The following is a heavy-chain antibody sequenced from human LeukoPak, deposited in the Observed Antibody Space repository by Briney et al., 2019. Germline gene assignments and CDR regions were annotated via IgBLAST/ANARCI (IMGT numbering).Heavy chain of an antibody. CDR2: IYYNGST. J-gene: IGHJ4*02. V-gene: IGHV4-38-2*02. CDR3: ASGNWNYSAGDY. CDR1: GYSISSGYY. Sequence: PSETLSLTCTVSGYSISSGYYWGWIRQPPGKGLEWIGYIYYNGSTYYNPSLKSRVTISVDTSKNQFSLKLSSVTAADTAVYYCASGNWNYSAGDYWGQGTLVTVSS. D-gene: IGHD1-7*01.